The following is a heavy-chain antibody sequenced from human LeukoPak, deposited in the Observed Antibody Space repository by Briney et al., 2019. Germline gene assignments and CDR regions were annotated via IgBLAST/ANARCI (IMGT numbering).Heavy chain of an antibody. CDR2: INPNSGGT. D-gene: IGHD3-22*01. CDR3: ATYYYDSSGHYYYPSQYYFDY. V-gene: IGHV1-2*02. CDR1: GYTFTGYY. J-gene: IGHJ4*02. Sequence: GASVKVSCKASGYTFTGYYMHWVRQAPGQGLEWMGWINPNSGGTNYAQKFQGRVTMTRDTSISTAYMELSRLRSDDTAVYYCATYYYDSSGHYYYPSQYYFDYWGQGTLVTVSS.